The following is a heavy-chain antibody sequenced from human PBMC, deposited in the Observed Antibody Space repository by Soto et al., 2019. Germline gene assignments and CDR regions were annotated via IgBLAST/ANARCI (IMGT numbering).Heavy chain of an antibody. CDR3: ARLGPYSSVWPNSAYWYFDL. CDR2: IIPIFGTA. D-gene: IGHD6-19*01. J-gene: IGHJ2*01. CDR1: GGTFSSYA. Sequence: QVQLVQSGAEVKKPGSSVKVSCKASGGTFSSYAISWVRQAPGQGLEWMGGIIPIFGTANYAQKFQGRVTITAAESTSTAYMGLSSLRSADTAVYYCARLGPYSSVWPNSAYWYFDLWCRGTLVTVSS. V-gene: IGHV1-69*01.